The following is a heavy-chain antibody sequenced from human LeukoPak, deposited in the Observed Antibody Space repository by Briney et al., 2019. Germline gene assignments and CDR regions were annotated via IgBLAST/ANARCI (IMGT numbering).Heavy chain of an antibody. Sequence: GGSLGLSCAASGFTFSSYSMNWVRQAPGKGLEWVSSISSSSSYIYYADSVKGRFTISRDNAKNSLYLQMNSLRAEDTAVYYCATRGSPEYQLLPDYWGQGTLVTVSS. CDR3: ATRGSPEYQLLPDY. CDR1: GFTFSSYS. CDR2: ISSSSSYI. J-gene: IGHJ4*02. V-gene: IGHV3-21*01. D-gene: IGHD2-2*01.